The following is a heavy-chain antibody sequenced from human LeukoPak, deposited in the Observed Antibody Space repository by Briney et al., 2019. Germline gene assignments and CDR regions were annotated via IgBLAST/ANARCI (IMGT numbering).Heavy chain of an antibody. J-gene: IGHJ6*03. V-gene: IGHV4-61*02. CDR1: GGSISSGSYY. CDR3: AGDRIYYGSGTDHMDV. CDR2: IYTSGST. Sequence: SETLSLTCTVSGGSISSGSYYWSWIRQPAGKGLEWIGRIYTSGSTNYNPSLKSRVTMSVDTSKNQFSLKLSSVTAADTAVYYCAGDRIYYGSGTDHMDVWGKGTTVTISS. D-gene: IGHD3-10*01.